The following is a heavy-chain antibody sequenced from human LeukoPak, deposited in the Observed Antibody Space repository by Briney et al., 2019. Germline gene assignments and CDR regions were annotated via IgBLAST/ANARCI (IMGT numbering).Heavy chain of an antibody. V-gene: IGHV3-23*01. D-gene: IGHD3-22*01. CDR2: ISGSGGST. Sequence: GGSLRLSCAASGFTFSSYAMSWVRQAPGKGLEWVSAISGSGGSTYYADSVKGRFTISRDNSKNTLYLQMNSLRAEDTAVYYCLTSGDSSGYPIDYWGQGTLVTVSS. CDR1: GFTFSSYA. J-gene: IGHJ4*02. CDR3: LTSGDSSGYPIDY.